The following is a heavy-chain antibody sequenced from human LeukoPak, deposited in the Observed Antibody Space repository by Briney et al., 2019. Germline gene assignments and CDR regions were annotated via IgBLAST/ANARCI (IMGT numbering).Heavy chain of an antibody. D-gene: IGHD1-26*01. Sequence: GGSLRLSCAASGFTFSSYGMHWVRQAPGKGLEWVAVISYDGSNKYYADSVKGRFTISRDNSKNTLYLQMNSLRAEDTAVYYCARSLLSGSFPRFDPWGQGTLVTVSS. CDR1: GFTFSSYG. J-gene: IGHJ5*02. V-gene: IGHV3-30*03. CDR3: ARSLLSGSFPRFDP. CDR2: ISYDGSNK.